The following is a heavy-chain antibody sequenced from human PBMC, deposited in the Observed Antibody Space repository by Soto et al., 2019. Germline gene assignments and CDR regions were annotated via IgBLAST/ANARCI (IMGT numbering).Heavy chain of an antibody. D-gene: IGHD1-1*01. Sequence: EVQLVESGGGLVPPGGSLRLYCAGAGFTFSSYWMSWVRQAPGKGLEWVANIKQDGSEKYYVDSVNGRFTISRDNAKNSLDRQMHSLRVENTDVDGHARENWSNGYFDDWGKGTLVAVSP. J-gene: IGHJ4*03. CDR2: IKQDGSEK. CDR1: GFTFSSYW. V-gene: IGHV3-7*01. CDR3: ARENWSNGYFDD.